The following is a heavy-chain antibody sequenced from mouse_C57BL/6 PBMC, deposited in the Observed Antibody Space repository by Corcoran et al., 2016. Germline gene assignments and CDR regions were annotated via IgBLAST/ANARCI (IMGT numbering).Heavy chain of an antibody. CDR1: GYAFSSYW. J-gene: IGHJ4*01. CDR2: IYPGDGDT. D-gene: IGHD2-3*01. V-gene: IGHV1-80*01. CDR3: ARPLYDGYYLYAMDY. Sequence: QVQLQQSGAELVKPGASVKISCKASGYAFSSYWMNWVKQRPGKGLEWIGQIYPGDGDTNYNGKFKGKATLTADKSSSTAYMQLSSLTSEDSAVYFCARPLYDGYYLYAMDYWGQGTSVTVSS.